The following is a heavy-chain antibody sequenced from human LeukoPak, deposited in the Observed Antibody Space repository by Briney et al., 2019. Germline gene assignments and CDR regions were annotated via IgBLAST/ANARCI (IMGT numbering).Heavy chain of an antibody. CDR1: GYNFTNYW. Sequence: GESLKISCEGSGYNFTNYWISWVRQMPGKGLEWMRRIDGSNSYTNYSPPFQGHVTISADRSISTAYLQWNSLKASDTAMYYCARHADYHNLTGFDYWGQGTLVTVSS. D-gene: IGHD3-9*01. CDR2: IDGSNSYT. J-gene: IGHJ4*02. CDR3: ARHADYHNLTGFDY. V-gene: IGHV5-10-1*01.